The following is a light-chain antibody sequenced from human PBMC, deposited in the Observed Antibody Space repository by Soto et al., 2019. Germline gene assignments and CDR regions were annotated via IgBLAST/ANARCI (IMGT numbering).Light chain of an antibody. Sequence: QSALTQPRSVSGSPGQSVTISCTGTSSDVGGYNYVSWYRQHPGKAPKLIISDVNKRPSGVPDRFSGSKSGNTASLTISGLQAEDEADYYCCSFAGSNTYVVFGGGTKLTVL. CDR1: SSDVGGYNY. CDR2: DVN. J-gene: IGLJ2*01. V-gene: IGLV2-11*01. CDR3: CSFAGSNTYVV.